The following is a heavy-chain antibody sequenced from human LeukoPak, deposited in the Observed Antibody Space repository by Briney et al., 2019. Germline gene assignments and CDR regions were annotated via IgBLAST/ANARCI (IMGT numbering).Heavy chain of an antibody. J-gene: IGHJ3*02. CDR2: ISNGGST. V-gene: IGHV4-59*01. D-gene: IGHD1-1*01. CDR1: GGSISTYY. Sequence: SETLSLTCTVSGGSISTYYWSWIRQPPGEGLEWIGYISNGGSTKYNPSLKSRVTISVDTSKNQLSLKLRPVTAADTAVYHCVRLQPNTGEWAFDIWGQGTMVSVSS. CDR3: VRLQPNTGEWAFDI.